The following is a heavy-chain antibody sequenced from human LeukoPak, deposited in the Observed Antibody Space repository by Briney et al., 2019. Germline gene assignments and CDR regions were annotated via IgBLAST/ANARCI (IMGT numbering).Heavy chain of an antibody. CDR1: GGTFSSYP. D-gene: IGHD3-22*01. V-gene: IGHV1-69*04. CDR2: MIPILDIA. CDR3: AREYYDSSGYYYPPGY. Sequence: SVKVSCKASGGTFSSYPISWVRQAPGQGLEWMGRMIPILDIANYAQKFQGRVTITADKSTSTAYMDLSSLRSEDTAVYYCAREYYDSSGYYYPPGYWGQGTLVTVSS. J-gene: IGHJ4*02.